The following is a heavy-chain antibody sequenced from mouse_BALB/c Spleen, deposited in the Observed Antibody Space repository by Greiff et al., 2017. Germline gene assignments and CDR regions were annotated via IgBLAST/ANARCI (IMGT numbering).Heavy chain of an antibody. CDR3: AREGFGSSLYYAMDY. D-gene: IGHD1-1*01. J-gene: IGHJ4*01. V-gene: IGHV7-3*02. CDR2: IRNKANGYTT. CDR1: GFTFTDYY. Sequence: DVMLVESGGGLVQPGGSLRLSCATSGFTFTDYYMSWVRQPPGKALEWLGFIRNKANGYTTEYSASVKGRFTISRDNYQSILYLQMNTLRAEDSATYYCAREGFGSSLYYAMDYWGQGTSVTVSA.